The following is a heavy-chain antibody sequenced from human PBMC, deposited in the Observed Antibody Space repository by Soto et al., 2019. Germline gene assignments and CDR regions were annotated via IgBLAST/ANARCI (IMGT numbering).Heavy chain of an antibody. CDR3: AKCSAGTTKSAFDI. D-gene: IGHD1-7*01. J-gene: IGHJ3*02. V-gene: IGHV3-23*01. Sequence: EVQLLESGGGLVQPGGSLRLSCAASGFTFSSYALNWVRQAPGKGLEWVSSVSGPGGSTYYADSVKGRFTISRDNSKNTLYLQMNSLRAEDTAVYYCAKCSAGTTKSAFDIWGHGTMVTVSS. CDR2: VSGPGGST. CDR1: GFTFSSYA.